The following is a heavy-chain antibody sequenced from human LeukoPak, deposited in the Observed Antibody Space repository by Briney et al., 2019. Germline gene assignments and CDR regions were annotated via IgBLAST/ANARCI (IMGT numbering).Heavy chain of an antibody. CDR2: ISGSGGST. D-gene: IGHD2-2*01. V-gene: IGHV3-23*01. J-gene: IGHJ4*02. CDR1: GFTFSSYA. Sequence: GGSLRLSCAASGFTFSSYAMSWVRQAPGKGLEWVSAISGSGGSTYYADSVKSRFTISRDNSKNTLYLQMNSLRAEDTAVYYCAKVLRYQLLGSLDYWGQGTLVTVSS. CDR3: AKVLRYQLLGSLDY.